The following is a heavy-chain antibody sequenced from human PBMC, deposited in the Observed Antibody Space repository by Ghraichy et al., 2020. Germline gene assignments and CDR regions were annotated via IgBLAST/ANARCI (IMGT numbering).Heavy chain of an antibody. CDR1: GLTVGNNY. CDR2: IYSGGST. D-gene: IGHD4-17*01. Sequence: GGSLRLSCAASGLTVGNNYMTWLRQAPGKGLEWVSLIYSGGSTYYADSVKGRFTISRDNSKNTLYLQMNSLRAEDTAVYYCSRNIPVTTLGYLVQGSLVTVSS. J-gene: IGHJ4*02. CDR3: SRNIPVTTLGY. V-gene: IGHV3-66*01.